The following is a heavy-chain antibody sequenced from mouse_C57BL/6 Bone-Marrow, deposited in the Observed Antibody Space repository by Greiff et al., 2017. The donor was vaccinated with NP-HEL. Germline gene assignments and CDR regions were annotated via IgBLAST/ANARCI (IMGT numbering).Heavy chain of an antibody. CDR2: IDPENGDT. V-gene: IGHV14-4*01. D-gene: IGHD1-1*01. J-gene: IGHJ2*01. CDR3: TTLYGSSGGDY. CDR1: GFNIKDDY. Sequence: EVQLQQSGAELVRPGASVKLSCTASGFNIKDDYMHWVKQRPEQGLEWIGWIDPENGDTEYASKFQGKATITADTSSNPAYLQLSSLTSEDTAVYYCTTLYGSSGGDYWGQGTTLTVAS.